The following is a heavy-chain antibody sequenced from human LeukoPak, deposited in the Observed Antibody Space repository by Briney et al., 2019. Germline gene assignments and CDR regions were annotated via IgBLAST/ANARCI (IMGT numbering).Heavy chain of an antibody. Sequence: GGSLRLSCAASGFTVSRNYMSWVRQAPGKGLEWVAVISYDGSNKYYADSVKGRFTISRDNSKNTLYLQMNSLRAEDTAVYYCAKSGTRSSWSPRVKTYLDYWGQGTLVTVSS. V-gene: IGHV3-30*18. CDR3: AKSGTRSSWSPRVKTYLDY. D-gene: IGHD6-13*01. J-gene: IGHJ4*02. CDR1: GFTVSRNY. CDR2: ISYDGSNK.